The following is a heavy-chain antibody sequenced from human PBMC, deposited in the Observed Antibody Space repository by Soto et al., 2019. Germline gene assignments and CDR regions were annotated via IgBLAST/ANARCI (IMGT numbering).Heavy chain of an antibody. CDR1: GGSISSSGYY. V-gene: IGHV4-31*03. D-gene: IGHD2-2*02. Sequence: SETLSLTCTVSGGSISSSGYYCSWIRQHPGKGLEWIGHIYYSGITYYNPSLKSRVTISVDTSKNQSSLKLSSVTAADTAVYYCVRLRYCSSNSCHRLDPWGQGTLVTVSS. J-gene: IGHJ5*02. CDR3: VRLRYCSSNSCHRLDP. CDR2: IYYSGIT.